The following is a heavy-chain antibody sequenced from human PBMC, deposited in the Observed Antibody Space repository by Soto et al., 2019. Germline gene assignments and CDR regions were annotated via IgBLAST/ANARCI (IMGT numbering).Heavy chain of an antibody. D-gene: IGHD5-12*01. Sequence: QVHLVQSGAEVKKPGSSVRVSCKTSGGTFSDLAFSWVRQAPRQGLEWVGGIIPLFGAPNYAREFQGRVTISAGESSSTVYMELRSLRSEDTAVYYCASERVAEMATGGYFDNWGQGTLVTVSS. J-gene: IGHJ4*02. CDR3: ASERVAEMATGGYFDN. V-gene: IGHV1-69*01. CDR2: IIPLFGAP. CDR1: GGTFSDLA.